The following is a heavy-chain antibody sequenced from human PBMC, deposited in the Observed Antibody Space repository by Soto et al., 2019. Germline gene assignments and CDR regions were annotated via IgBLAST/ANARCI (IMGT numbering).Heavy chain of an antibody. V-gene: IGHV4-4*02. CDR2: IYHSWST. CDR3: ARGDDSSGYTHTFFDH. Sequence: PSQTRSLTCAVSGGSISSSNWWRWDRQPPGKGLEWRGEIYHSWSTNYNPSLKSRVTIAVDKSKNQFSLKLSSVTAADTAVYYCARGDDSSGYTHTFFDHWGQGTMVTVSS. D-gene: IGHD3-22*01. J-gene: IGHJ4*02. CDR1: GGSISSSNW.